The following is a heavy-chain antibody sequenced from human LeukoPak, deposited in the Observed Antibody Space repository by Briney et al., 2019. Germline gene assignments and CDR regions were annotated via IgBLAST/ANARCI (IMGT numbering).Heavy chain of an antibody. Sequence: PSETLSLTCTVSGGSISSHYWSWIRQPPGKGLEWIGYIYYSGSTNYNPSLKSRVTISVDTSKNQFSLKLSSVTAADTAVYYCARDLIAVAGHNWFDPWGQGTLVTVSS. CDR3: ARDLIAVAGHNWFDP. CDR1: GGSISSHY. V-gene: IGHV4-59*11. D-gene: IGHD6-19*01. CDR2: IYYSGST. J-gene: IGHJ5*02.